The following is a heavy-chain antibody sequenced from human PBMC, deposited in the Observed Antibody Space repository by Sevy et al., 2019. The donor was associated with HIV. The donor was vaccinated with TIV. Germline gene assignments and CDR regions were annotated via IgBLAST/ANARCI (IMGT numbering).Heavy chain of an antibody. Sequence: GGSLRLSCAASGFTFSSYAMNWVRQAPGKGLEWVSSISASGRSTYYADSVEGRFTISRDNSKNTLYLQMNSLRGDDTAVYYCAKGYCSGGSCPRDYYYYGMDVWGQVTTVTVSS. CDR2: ISASGRST. V-gene: IGHV3-23*01. D-gene: IGHD2-15*01. CDR1: GFTFSSYA. CDR3: AKGYCSGGSCPRDYYYYGMDV. J-gene: IGHJ6*02.